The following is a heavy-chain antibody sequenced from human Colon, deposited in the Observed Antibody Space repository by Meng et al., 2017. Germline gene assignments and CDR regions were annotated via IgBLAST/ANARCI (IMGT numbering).Heavy chain of an antibody. CDR1: GGSISTTNW. V-gene: IGHV4-4*02. D-gene: IGHD2-2*01. CDR2: IYQTGRT. CDR3: ATSGCTSSTNCHAPLR. J-gene: IGHJ4*02. Sequence: GPGLVRPSVPLSLSCSVSGGSISTTNWWSWVRQPPGKVLEWIVEIYQTGRTNYNSSLNSRVTISLDKPKNQFSLRMNSVTAADTAVYYCATSGCTSSTNCHAPLRWGQGTLVTVSS.